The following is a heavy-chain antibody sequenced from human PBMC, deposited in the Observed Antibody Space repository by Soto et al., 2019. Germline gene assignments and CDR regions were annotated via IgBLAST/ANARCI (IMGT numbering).Heavy chain of an antibody. D-gene: IGHD2-2*01. Sequence: GGSLRLSCVASVFPFSKYCMHWVRPAPGKGLEWVAGIDYNEINQYYIDPVKGRFTISRDQSKNTLYLQMNSLRAEDTAVYYCARDFCPVPTCYDWWGQGVLVTVSS. CDR2: IDYNEINQ. J-gene: IGHJ4*02. CDR3: ARDFCPVPTCYDW. V-gene: IGHV3-33*01. CDR1: VFPFSKYC.